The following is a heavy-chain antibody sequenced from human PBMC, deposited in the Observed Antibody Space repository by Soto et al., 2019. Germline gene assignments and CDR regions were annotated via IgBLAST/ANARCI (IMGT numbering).Heavy chain of an antibody. Sequence: GGSLRLSCGASGFTFSSYWMHWGRQAPGKGLVWVSRINSDGSSTSYADSVKGRFTISRDNAKNTLYLQMNSLRAEDTAVYYCASGSSGWYEAVDYWGQGTLVTVSS. J-gene: IGHJ4*02. CDR2: INSDGSST. CDR1: GFTFSSYW. V-gene: IGHV3-74*01. D-gene: IGHD6-19*01. CDR3: ASGSSGWYEAVDY.